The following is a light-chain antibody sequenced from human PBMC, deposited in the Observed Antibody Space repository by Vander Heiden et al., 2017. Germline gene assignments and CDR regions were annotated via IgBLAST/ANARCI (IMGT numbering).Light chain of an antibody. CDR1: QSISSY. J-gene: IGKJ3*01. Sequence: IQLTQSPSSLSASVGDRVTITCRASQSISSYLNWYQQKPGKAPKLLIYAASSVQSGVPSRFSGSGSGTDFTLTISRLHPEDFATYYCQQGNSTPFTFGHGTKVDIK. CDR2: AAS. V-gene: IGKV1-39*01. CDR3: QQGNSTPFT.